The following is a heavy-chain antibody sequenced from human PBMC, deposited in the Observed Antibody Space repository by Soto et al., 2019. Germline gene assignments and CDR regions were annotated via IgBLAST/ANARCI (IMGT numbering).Heavy chain of an antibody. J-gene: IGHJ4*02. CDR2: ISGSGGST. CDR1: GFTFSSYA. D-gene: IGHD4-17*01. CDR3: ANTAYGDHGGTVYFDY. V-gene: IGHV3-23*01. Sequence: GGSLRLSCAASGFTFSSYAMSWVRQAPGKGLEWVSAISGSGGSTYYADSVKGRFTISRDNSKNTLYLQMNSLRAEDTAVYYCANTAYGDHGGTVYFDYWGQGTLVTVSS.